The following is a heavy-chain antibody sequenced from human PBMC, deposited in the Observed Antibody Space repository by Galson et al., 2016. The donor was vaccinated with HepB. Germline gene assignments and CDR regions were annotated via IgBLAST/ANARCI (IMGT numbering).Heavy chain of an antibody. J-gene: IGHJ3*02. D-gene: IGHD3-9*01. V-gene: IGHV1-46*01. CDR3: ARGSHDIVDGYPGDALDI. CDR2: FNPSGGTT. CDR1: GYSFSNYY. Sequence: SVKVSCKASGYSFSNYYIHWVRLAPGQGLEWLGVFNPSGGTTDDSQKFRDRVAMTRDTSPSTVYMELSSLRSEDTAMYYCARGSHDIVDGYPGDALDIWGQGTLVTASS.